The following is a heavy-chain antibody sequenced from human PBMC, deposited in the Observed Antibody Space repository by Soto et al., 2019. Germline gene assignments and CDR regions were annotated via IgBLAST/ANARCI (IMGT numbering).Heavy chain of an antibody. CDR2: IHQNGTER. J-gene: IGHJ4*02. Sequence: EVQLVESGGGLVHPGGSLRLSCVVSGFTFSGYWMHWVRQAPGKGLECVANIHQNGTERYYVVSVKGRFTISRDNAKNSLYLHMNSLRAEDTAVYYCLGSGSFSLWGQGTLVTVSS. V-gene: IGHV3-7*01. D-gene: IGHD3-10*01. CDR3: LGSGSFSL. CDR1: GFTFSGYW.